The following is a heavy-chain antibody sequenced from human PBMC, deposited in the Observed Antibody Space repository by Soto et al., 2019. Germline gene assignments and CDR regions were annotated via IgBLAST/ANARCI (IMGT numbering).Heavy chain of an antibody. CDR1: GFTFSSYG. Sequence: GGSLRLSCAASGFTFSSYGMHWVRQAPGKGLEWVAVIWYDGSNKYYADSVKGRFTISRDNSKNTLYLQMNSLRAEDTAVYYCARDGIWKESGYSGYDYYYYGMDVWGQGTTVTVSS. D-gene: IGHD5-12*01. CDR3: ARDGIWKESGYSGYDYYYYGMDV. CDR2: IWYDGSNK. J-gene: IGHJ6*02. V-gene: IGHV3-33*01.